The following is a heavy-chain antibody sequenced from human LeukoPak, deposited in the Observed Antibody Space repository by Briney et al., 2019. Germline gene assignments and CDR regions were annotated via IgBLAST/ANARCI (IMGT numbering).Heavy chain of an antibody. V-gene: IGHV5-51*01. CDR2: IYPGDSET. Sequence: GESLKISCKGSGYTFSSYWIGWVRQMPGKGLEWMGIIYPGDSETRYSPSFQGQVTISADKSTTTAYLQWSSLKASDTAMYYCARFWNWNYYFENWGQGTLVTVSS. CDR3: ARFWNWNYYFEN. J-gene: IGHJ4*02. CDR1: GYTFSSYW. D-gene: IGHD1-7*01.